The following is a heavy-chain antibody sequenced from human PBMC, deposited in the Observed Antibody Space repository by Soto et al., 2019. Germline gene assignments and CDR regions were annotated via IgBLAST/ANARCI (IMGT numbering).Heavy chain of an antibody. D-gene: IGHD4-17*01. V-gene: IGHV3-33*01. CDR2: IWYDGSNK. CDR1: GFTFSSYG. Sequence: QVQLVESGGGVVQPGRSLRLSCAASGFTFSSYGMHWVRQAPGKGLEWVAVIWYDGSNKYYADSVKGRFTISRDNSKNTLYLQMNSLRAEDTDGYCCARDDYGFAYWGQGTLVTVSS. J-gene: IGHJ4*02. CDR3: ARDDYGFAY.